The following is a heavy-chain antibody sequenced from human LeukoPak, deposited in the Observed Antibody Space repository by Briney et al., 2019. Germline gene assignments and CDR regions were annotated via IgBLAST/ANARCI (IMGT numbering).Heavy chain of an antibody. D-gene: IGHD3-9*01. Sequence: GGSLRLSCVASGFGFSGYGMHWVRQAPGKGLEWVAVIWFDGNKKFYGDSVKGRFTISRDNSQNTLYLQMSRLGPEDTAVYYCAKDDWAYRNFKFLGHGTMVTVSS. CDR1: GFGFSGYG. CDR3: AKDDWAYRNFKF. J-gene: IGHJ3*01. V-gene: IGHV3-33*03. CDR2: IWFDGNKK.